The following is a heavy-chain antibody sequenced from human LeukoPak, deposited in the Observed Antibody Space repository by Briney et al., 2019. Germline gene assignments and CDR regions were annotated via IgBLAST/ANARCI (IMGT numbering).Heavy chain of an antibody. Sequence: PGGSLRLSCAASGFTFSSYGMHWVRQAPGKGLEWVAVIWYDGSNKYYADSVKGRFTISRDNSKNTLYLQMNSLRAGDTAVYYCARERYYYDSSGYYFYYYGMDVWGQGTTVTVSS. CDR2: IWYDGSNK. D-gene: IGHD3-22*01. J-gene: IGHJ6*02. CDR1: GFTFSSYG. V-gene: IGHV3-33*01. CDR3: ARERYYYDSSGYYFYYYGMDV.